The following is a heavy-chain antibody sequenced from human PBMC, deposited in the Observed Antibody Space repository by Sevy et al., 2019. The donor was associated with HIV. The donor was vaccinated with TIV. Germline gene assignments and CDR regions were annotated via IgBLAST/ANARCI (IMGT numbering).Heavy chain of an antibody. CDR2: INSDGSSM. CDR3: ARERQQLGH. J-gene: IGHJ4*02. D-gene: IGHD6-13*01. Sequence: GGSLRLSCAASGFTFSSYWMHWVRQAPGKGLVWVSRINSDGSSMSYAASVKGRFTISRDNAKNTLYLQMNSLRADDTAMDYCARERQQLGHWGQGTLVTVSS. CDR1: GFTFSSYW. V-gene: IGHV3-74*01.